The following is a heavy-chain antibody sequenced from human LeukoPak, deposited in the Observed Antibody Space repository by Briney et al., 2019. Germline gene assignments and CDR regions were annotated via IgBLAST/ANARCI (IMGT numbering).Heavy chain of an antibody. D-gene: IGHD1-14*01. J-gene: IGHJ4*02. CDR1: GGSISSYY. Sequence: PSETLSLTCTVSGGSISSYYWSWIRRPPGKGLEWIGYIYYSGSTNYNPSLKSRVTISVDTSKNQFSLKLSSVTAADTAVYYCARDLLGGMDYWGQGTLVTVSS. V-gene: IGHV4-59*01. CDR3: ARDLLGGMDY. CDR2: IYYSGST.